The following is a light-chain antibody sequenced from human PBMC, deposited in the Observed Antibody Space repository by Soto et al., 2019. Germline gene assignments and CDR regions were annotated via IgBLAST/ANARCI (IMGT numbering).Light chain of an antibody. CDR3: QHYGSPGT. V-gene: IGKV3-20*01. CDR2: GAS. J-gene: IGKJ1*01. CDR1: QSVSTNY. Sequence: SVLARAPGSRSVSPGERAALSWGASQSVSTNYLALYQQKPGQAPRLLIYGASNRATGIPDRFTGSGSRTHLTLTTRRLAPQDLAVDDCQHYGSPGTFRQGTKVDIK.